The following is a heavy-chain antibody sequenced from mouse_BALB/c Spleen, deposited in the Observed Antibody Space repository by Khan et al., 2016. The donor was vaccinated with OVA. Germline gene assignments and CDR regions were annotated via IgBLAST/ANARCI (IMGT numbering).Heavy chain of an antibody. J-gene: IGHJ4*01. CDR1: GYTFTAYD. V-gene: IGHV1S56*01. CDR2: IYPGDGST. D-gene: IGHD2-4*01. CDR3: AREGLRGVARDY. Sequence: QVQLQQPGPELVKPGALVKISCKASGYTFTAYDINWVRQRPGQGLEWIGWIYPGDGSTKYNENFKDKATLTADTSSNTAYMQLSSLTSEKSAVYFCAREGLRGVARDYWGQGTSFSVSS.